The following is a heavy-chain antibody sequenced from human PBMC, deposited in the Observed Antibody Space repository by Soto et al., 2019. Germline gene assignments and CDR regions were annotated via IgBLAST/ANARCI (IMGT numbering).Heavy chain of an antibody. Sequence: QLQLQESGSGLVKPSQTLSLSCAVSGGSISSGGYSWSWIRLPPGKGLEWIGYIYHSETTNYNPSLKARVTFSVDRSKNHSSLQLKSGTPADTALYYCARDTRSPTTYGLDVWCQGTTVTVSS. J-gene: IGHJ6*02. CDR3: ARDTRSPTTYGLDV. CDR1: GGSISSGGYS. CDR2: IYHSETT. V-gene: IGHV4-30-2*01. D-gene: IGHD1-1*01.